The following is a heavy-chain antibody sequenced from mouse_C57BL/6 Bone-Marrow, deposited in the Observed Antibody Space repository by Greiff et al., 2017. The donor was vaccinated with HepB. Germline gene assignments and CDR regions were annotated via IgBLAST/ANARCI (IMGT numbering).Heavy chain of an antibody. J-gene: IGHJ2*01. D-gene: IGHD1-3*01. CDR2: IHPNSGST. CDR1: GYTFTSYW. Sequence: QVQLQQPGAELVKPGASVKLSCKASGYTFTSYWMHWVKQRPGQGLEWIGMIHPNSGSTNYNEKFKSKATLTVDKSSSSAYIQLSSLTSEDSAVYYCARAVVLHYWGQGATLTVAS. CDR3: ARAVVLHY. V-gene: IGHV1-64*01.